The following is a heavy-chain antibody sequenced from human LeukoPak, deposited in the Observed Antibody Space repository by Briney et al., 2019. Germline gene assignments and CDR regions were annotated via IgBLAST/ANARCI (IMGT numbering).Heavy chain of an antibody. J-gene: IGHJ6*02. V-gene: IGHV3-48*04. CDR2: IRSSSSTI. CDR3: ARVWYYGSGSYYNGGRSMDV. Sequence: PGGSLRLSCAASGFTFSSYSMNWVRQAPGKGLEWVSYIRSSSSTIYYADSVKGRFTISRDNAKNSLYLQMNSLRAEDTAVYYCARVWYYGSGSYYNGGRSMDVWGQGTTVTVSS. D-gene: IGHD3-10*01. CDR1: GFTFSSYS.